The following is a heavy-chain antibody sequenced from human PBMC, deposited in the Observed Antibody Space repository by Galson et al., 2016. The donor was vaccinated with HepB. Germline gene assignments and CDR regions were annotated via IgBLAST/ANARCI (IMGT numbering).Heavy chain of an antibody. CDR1: GFSFSNSW. V-gene: IGHV3-74*01. J-gene: IGHJ6*02. CDR3: ARGGTGHCSSISCYDFYYYGKDV. D-gene: IGHD2-2*01. Sequence: SLRLSCAASGFSFSNSWMPWVRQTPGKGLVWVSRINSDETWATHADSVKGRFTLSRDNAKNTLYLQMDSLRAEDTAVYYCARGGTGHCSSISCYDFYYYGKDVWGQGTTVTVSS. CDR2: INSDETWA.